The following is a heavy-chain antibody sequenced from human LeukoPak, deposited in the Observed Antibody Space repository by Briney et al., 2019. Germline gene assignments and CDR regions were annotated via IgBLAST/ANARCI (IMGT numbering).Heavy chain of an antibody. V-gene: IGHV4-61*01. J-gene: IGHJ4*02. D-gene: IGHD6-13*01. CDR1: GGSVSSGSYY. Sequence: SETLSLTCTVSGGSVSSGSYYWSWIRQPPGKGLEWIGYIYYSGSTNYNPSLKSRVTISVDTSKNQFSLKLSSVTAADTAVYYCARAEGSSWSEAFDYWGQGTLVTVSS. CDR2: IYYSGST. CDR3: ARAEGSSWSEAFDY.